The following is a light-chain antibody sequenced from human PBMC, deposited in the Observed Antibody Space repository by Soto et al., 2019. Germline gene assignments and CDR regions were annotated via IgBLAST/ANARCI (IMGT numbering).Light chain of an antibody. J-gene: IGKJ3*01. CDR2: GAS. CDR1: QSISSSY. Sequence: EIVLTQSPGTLSLSPGERATLSCRASQSISSSYLAWYQHKPGQGPRLLIYGASSRATGIPDRFSGSGSGTDFTLTISRLEPKDFALYYCQKYGSSFTFGPGTKVDIK. V-gene: IGKV3-20*01. CDR3: QKYGSSFT.